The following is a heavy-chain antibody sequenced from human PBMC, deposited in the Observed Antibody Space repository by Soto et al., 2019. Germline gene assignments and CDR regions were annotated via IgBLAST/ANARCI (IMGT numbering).Heavy chain of an antibody. D-gene: IGHD6-13*01. CDR3: ARIASAGRGWDV. Sequence: EVQLVESGGGLVQPGGSLRLSCADFGFTFSNYWMSWVRQAPVKGLEWVGNIKQDGSEKNYVDSVKGRFTISRDNAKNSLYRQMKRLRAEDTAVYDCARIASAGRGWDVWGQGTTGVVYS. J-gene: IGHJ6*02. V-gene: IGHV3-7*01. CDR1: GFTFSNYW. CDR2: IKQDGSEK.